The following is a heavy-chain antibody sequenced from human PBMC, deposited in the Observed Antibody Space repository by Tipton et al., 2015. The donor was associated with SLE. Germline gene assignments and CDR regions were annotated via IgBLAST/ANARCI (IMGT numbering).Heavy chain of an antibody. CDR2: IDHSGVT. D-gene: IGHD2-2*01. Sequence: TLSLTCSVSGGSITTSNYFWGWIRQPPGTGLEWIGDIDHSGVTHYNPSLKSRVTISVDRSKNQFSLRLSSVTAADTAVYYCASGRCSSTSCYVAPYGLDVWGKGTTVTVSS. J-gene: IGHJ6*04. CDR3: ASGRCSSTSCYVAPYGLDV. CDR1: GGSITTSNYF. V-gene: IGHV4-39*07.